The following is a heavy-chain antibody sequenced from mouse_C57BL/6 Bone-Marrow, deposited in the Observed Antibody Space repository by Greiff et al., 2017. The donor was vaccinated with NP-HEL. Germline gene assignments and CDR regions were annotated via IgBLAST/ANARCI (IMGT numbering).Heavy chain of an antibody. CDR3: ARHTTVVATDCDY. D-gene: IGHD1-1*01. CDR1: GYTFTSYG. CDR2: IYPRSGNT. Sequence: QVQLQQSGAELARPGASVKLSCKASGYTFTSYGISWVKQRTGQGLEWIGEIYPRSGNTYYNEKFKGKATLTADKSSSTAYMELRSLTSEDSAVYFCARHTTVVATDCDYWGQGTTLTVSS. V-gene: IGHV1-81*01. J-gene: IGHJ2*01.